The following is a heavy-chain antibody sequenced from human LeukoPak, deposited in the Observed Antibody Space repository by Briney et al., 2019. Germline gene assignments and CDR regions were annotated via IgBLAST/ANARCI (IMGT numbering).Heavy chain of an antibody. CDR1: GFTFSSYS. D-gene: IGHD3-3*01. CDR2: IKQDGSEK. Sequence: PGGSLRLSCAASGFTFSSYSMNWVRQAPGKGLEWVANIKQDGSEKYYVDSVKGRFTISRDNAKNSLYLQMNSLRAEDTAVYYCASGDFWSGYRGGAFDIWGQGTMVTVSS. CDR3: ASGDFWSGYRGGAFDI. V-gene: IGHV3-7*01. J-gene: IGHJ3*02.